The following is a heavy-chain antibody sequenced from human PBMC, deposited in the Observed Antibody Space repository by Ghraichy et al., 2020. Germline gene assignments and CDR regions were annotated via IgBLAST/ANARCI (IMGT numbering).Heavy chain of an antibody. D-gene: IGHD1-26*01. CDR1: GFTFSSYS. V-gene: IGHV3-21*01. Sequence: LTCAASGFTFSSYSMNWVRQAPGKGLEWVSSISSSSYIYYADSVKGRFTISRDNAKNSLYLQMNSLRAEDTAVYYCARDASGSYSAFDIWGQGTMVTVSS. CDR2: ISSSSYI. CDR3: ARDASGSYSAFDI. J-gene: IGHJ3*02.